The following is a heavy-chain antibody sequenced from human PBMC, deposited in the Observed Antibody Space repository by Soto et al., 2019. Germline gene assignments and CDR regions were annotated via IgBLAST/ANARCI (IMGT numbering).Heavy chain of an antibody. J-gene: IGHJ6*02. V-gene: IGHV1-2*04. CDR2: INPNSGGT. CDR3: ARVGVLLWFGELLPYYYGMDV. CDR1: GYTFTGYY. D-gene: IGHD3-10*01. Sequence: GASVKVSCKASGYTFTGYYMHWVRQAPGQGLEWMGWINPNSGGTNYAQKFQGWVTMTRDTSISTAYMELSRLRSDDTAVYYCARVGVLLWFGELLPYYYGMDVWGQGTTVTVSS.